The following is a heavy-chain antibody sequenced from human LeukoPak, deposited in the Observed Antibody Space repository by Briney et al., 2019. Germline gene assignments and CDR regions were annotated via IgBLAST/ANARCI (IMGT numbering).Heavy chain of an antibody. CDR1: GGSISSGDYY. J-gene: IGHJ4*01. CDR2: TFYSGST. D-gene: IGHD7-27*01. V-gene: IGHV4-31*03. Sequence: SQTLSLTCTVSGGSISSGDYYWSWIRQHPEKGLEWIGYTFYSGSTYYNPSLKSRVTISVDTSKNQFSLKLSSVTAADTAVYYCARDVNWDLDYWGHGTLVTVSS. CDR3: ARDVNWDLDY.